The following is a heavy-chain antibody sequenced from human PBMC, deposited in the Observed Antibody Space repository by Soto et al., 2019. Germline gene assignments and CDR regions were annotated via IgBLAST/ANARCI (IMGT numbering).Heavy chain of an antibody. V-gene: IGHV3-73*01. CDR1: GFTFSGSA. Sequence: GGSLRLSCAASGFTFSGSAMHWVRQASGKGLEWVGRIRSKANSYATAHAASVKGRFTISRDDSKNTAYLQMNSLKTEATAVYYCTRLGPYAFDIWGQGTMVTVSS. CDR2: IRSKANSYAT. CDR3: TRLGPYAFDI. J-gene: IGHJ3*02.